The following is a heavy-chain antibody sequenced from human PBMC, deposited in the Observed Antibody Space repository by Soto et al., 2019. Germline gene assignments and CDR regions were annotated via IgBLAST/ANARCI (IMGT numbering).Heavy chain of an antibody. CDR1: GGSIRSTNW. CDR2: VYHNGTS. V-gene: IGHV4-4*02. J-gene: IGHJ6*02. CDR3: ARDLDRYCSVTSCHAMDV. D-gene: IGHD2-15*01. Sequence: SETLSLTCVVSGGSIRSTNWWAWVRQTPGKGLEWIGEVYHNGTSNYNPSLKGRATISVDRSKDQVSLRLNSVIDADTAVYYCARDLDRYCSVTSCHAMDVWGQGTPVTSP.